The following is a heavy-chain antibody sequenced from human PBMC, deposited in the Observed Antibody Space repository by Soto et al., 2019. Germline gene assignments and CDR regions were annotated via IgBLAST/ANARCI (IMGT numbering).Heavy chain of an antibody. CDR2: IKTKFDGGTT. D-gene: IGHD6-19*01. CDR3: TAEATVADTFSVDY. CDR1: GFTFSNAW. Sequence: GGSLRLSCAASGFTFSNAWMNWVRQAPGKGLEWVGRIKTKFDGGTTDYAAPAKGRFTISRDDSKNTLYLQMNSLKTEDTAVYYCTAEATVADTFSVDYWGQGTLVTVSS. V-gene: IGHV3-15*07. J-gene: IGHJ4*02.